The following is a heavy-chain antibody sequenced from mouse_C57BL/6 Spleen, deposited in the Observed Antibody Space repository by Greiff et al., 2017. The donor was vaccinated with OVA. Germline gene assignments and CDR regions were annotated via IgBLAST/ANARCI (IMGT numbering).Heavy chain of an antibody. Sequence: VQLQQSGPGLVQPSQSLSITCTVSGFSLTSYGVHWVRQSPGKGLEWLGVIWSGGSTDYNAAVISRLSISKDNSKSQVFFKMNSLQADDTAIYYCARKGYAMDYWGQGTSVTVSS. CDR2: IWSGGST. V-gene: IGHV2-2*01. CDR1: GFSLTSYG. J-gene: IGHJ4*01. CDR3: ARKGYAMDY.